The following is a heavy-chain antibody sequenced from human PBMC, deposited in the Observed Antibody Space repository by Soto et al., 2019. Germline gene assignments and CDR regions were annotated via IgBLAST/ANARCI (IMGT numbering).Heavy chain of an antibody. CDR1: GGTFSSYT. D-gene: IGHD3-22*01. J-gene: IGHJ3*02. V-gene: IGHV1-69*08. CDR3: ARDRGNYYDSSGYYYLDAFDI. Sequence: QVQLVQSGAEVKKPGSSVKVSCKASGGTFSSYTISWVRQAPGQGLEWMGRIIPILGIANYAQKLQGRVTITADKSTSTAYMELSSLRSEDTAVYYCARDRGNYYDSSGYYYLDAFDIWGQGTMVTVSS. CDR2: IIPILGIA.